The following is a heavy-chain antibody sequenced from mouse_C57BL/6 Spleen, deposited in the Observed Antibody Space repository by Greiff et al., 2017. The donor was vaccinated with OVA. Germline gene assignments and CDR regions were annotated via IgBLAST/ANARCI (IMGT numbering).Heavy chain of an antibody. CDR3: ARDYYGSSYCYIDV. J-gene: IGHJ1*03. CDR2: IDPNSGGT. D-gene: IGHD1-1*01. V-gene: IGHV1-72*01. Sequence: QVQLQQPGAELVKPGASVKLSCKASGYTFTSYWMHWVKQRPGRGLEWIGRIDPNSGGTTYNEKFKSKATLTVDKPSSTAYMQLSSRTSEESAVYYCARDYYGSSYCYIDVWGTGTTVTVSS. CDR1: GYTFTSYW.